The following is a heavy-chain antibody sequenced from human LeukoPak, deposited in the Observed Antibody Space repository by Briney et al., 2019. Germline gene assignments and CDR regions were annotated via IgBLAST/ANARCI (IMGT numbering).Heavy chain of an antibody. V-gene: IGHV3-21*01. CDR2: ISSTSSYI. CDR1: GFTFSSFS. CDR3: ARESGSRSYYYMDV. J-gene: IGHJ6*03. D-gene: IGHD2-2*01. Sequence: GGSLRLSCAASGFTFSSFSMNWVRQAPGKGLEWISSISSTSSYIYYADSVKGRFTISRDKDKNSVYLQMTSLRAEDTAVYYCARESGSRSYYYMDVWGKGTTVTVSS.